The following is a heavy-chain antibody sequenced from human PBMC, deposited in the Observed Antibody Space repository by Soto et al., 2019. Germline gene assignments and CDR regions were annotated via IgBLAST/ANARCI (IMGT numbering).Heavy chain of an antibody. D-gene: IGHD6-13*01. V-gene: IGHV2-5*02. J-gene: IGHJ5*02. CDR2: IYWDDDK. CDR3: AHSSAASTWGGFDP. Sequence: QITLKESGPTLLKPTQTLTLTCTVSGFSLTATGVGVGWIRQPPGKALEWLALIYWDDDKRYSPSLNNRVTITRDTSKNQVVLTMTNMDPVDTATYYCAHSSAASTWGGFDPWGQGTLVTVSS. CDR1: GFSLTATGVG.